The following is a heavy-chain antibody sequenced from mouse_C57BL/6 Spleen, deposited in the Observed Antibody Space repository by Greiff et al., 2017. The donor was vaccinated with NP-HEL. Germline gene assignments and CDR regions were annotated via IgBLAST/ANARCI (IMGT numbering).Heavy chain of an antibody. CDR3: ARDFSLAMDY. Sequence: QVQLQQPGAELVRPGSSVKLSCKASGYTFTSYWMDWVKQRPGQGLEWIGNIYPSDSETHYNQKFKDKATLTVDKSSSTAYRQLSSLTSEDSAVYYCARDFSLAMDYWGQGTSVTVSS. CDR1: GYTFTSYW. CDR2: IYPSDSET. J-gene: IGHJ4*01. V-gene: IGHV1-61*01.